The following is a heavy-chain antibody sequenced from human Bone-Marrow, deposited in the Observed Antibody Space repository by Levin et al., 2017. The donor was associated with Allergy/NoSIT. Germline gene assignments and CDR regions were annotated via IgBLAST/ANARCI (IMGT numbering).Heavy chain of an antibody. V-gene: IGHV3-23*01. CDR1: GFTFDSYA. Sequence: ASVKVSCAASGFTFDSYAMAWVRQAPGKGLEWVSSISGSGHSTFFADSVMGRFTISRDNSESTLYLQMGSLTTDDTAVYYCARPVDMAMVVDAFDIWGQGTMVTVSS. CDR2: ISGSGHST. D-gene: IGHD5-18*01. CDR3: ARPVDMAMVVDAFDI. J-gene: IGHJ3*02.